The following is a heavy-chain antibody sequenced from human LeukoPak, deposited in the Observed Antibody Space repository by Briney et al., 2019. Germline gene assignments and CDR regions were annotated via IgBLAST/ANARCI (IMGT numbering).Heavy chain of an antibody. D-gene: IGHD2-2*01. J-gene: IGHJ3*02. Sequence: SETLSLTCTVSGGSISSGGYYWSWIRQPPGKGLEWIGYIYHSGSTYYNPSLKSRVTISVDRSKNQFSLKLSSVTAADTAVYYCARAPLPDAFDIWGQGTMVTVSS. CDR3: ARAPLPDAFDI. CDR2: IYHSGST. V-gene: IGHV4-30-2*01. CDR1: GGSISSGGYY.